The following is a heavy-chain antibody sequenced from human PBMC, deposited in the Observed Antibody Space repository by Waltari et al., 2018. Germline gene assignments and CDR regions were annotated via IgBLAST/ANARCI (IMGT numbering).Heavy chain of an antibody. V-gene: IGHV4-34*01. Sequence: QVQLQQWGAGLLKPSETLSLTCAVYGGSFSGYYWSWIRQPPGKGLEWFGEINHSGSTNYNPSLKSRVTISVDTSKNQFSLKLSSVTAADTAVYYCARVPKRGYSGYDSRGYWGQGTLVTVSS. J-gene: IGHJ4*02. CDR2: INHSGST. CDR3: ARVPKRGYSGYDSRGY. D-gene: IGHD5-12*01. CDR1: GGSFSGYY.